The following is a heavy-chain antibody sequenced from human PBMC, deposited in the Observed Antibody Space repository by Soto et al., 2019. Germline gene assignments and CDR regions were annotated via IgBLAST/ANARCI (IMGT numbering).Heavy chain of an antibody. V-gene: IGHV4-31*03. CDR2: IYYSGST. J-gene: IGHJ6*03. CDR1: GGSISSGGYY. D-gene: IGHD2-2*01. CDR3: ARVTPPHIVVVPAASSDYYYYYMDV. Sequence: SETLSLTCTVSGGSISSGGYYWSWIRQHPGKGLEWIGYIYYSGSTYYNPSLKSRVTISVDTSKNQFSLKLSSVTAADTAVYYCARVTPPHIVVVPAASSDYYYYYMDVWGKGTTVTVSS.